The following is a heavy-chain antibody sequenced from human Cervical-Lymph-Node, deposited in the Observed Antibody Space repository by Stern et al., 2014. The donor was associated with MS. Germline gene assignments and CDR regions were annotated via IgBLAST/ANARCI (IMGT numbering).Heavy chain of an antibody. CDR3: AHRTAGPFDY. CDR1: GFSLSTSGLG. Sequence: ESGPALVKPTQTLTLTCTFSGFSLSTSGLGVGWIRQPPGEALEWLAYNYWDGQKRYSPSLKSRLTITKDTSKNQVVLTLTNVDPVDTATYYCAHRTAGPFDYWGQGTLVTVSS. CDR2: NYWDGQK. J-gene: IGHJ4*02. V-gene: IGHV2-5*02.